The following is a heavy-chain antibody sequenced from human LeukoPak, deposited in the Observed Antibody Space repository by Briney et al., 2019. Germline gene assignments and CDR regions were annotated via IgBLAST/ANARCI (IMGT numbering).Heavy chain of an antibody. J-gene: IGHJ6*02. CDR1: GGTFSSYA. V-gene: IGHV1-69*04. Sequence: ASVKVSCKASGGTFSSYAISWVRQAPGQGLEWMGRIIPILGIANYAQKFQGRVTITADKSTSTAYMELSSLRSEDTAVYYCARSSFGAYYYGMDVWGQGTTVTVSS. CDR3: ARSSFGAYYYGMDV. D-gene: IGHD3-10*01. CDR2: IIPILGIA.